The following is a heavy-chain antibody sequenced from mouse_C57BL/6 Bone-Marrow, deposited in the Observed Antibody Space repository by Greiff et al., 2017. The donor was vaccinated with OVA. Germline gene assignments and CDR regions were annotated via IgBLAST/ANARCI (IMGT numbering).Heavy chain of an antibody. CDR1: GYTFTSYW. D-gene: IGHD4-1*01. CDR3: ARDPNWDVEVAY. J-gene: IGHJ3*01. CDR2: IDPSDSYT. V-gene: IGHV1-50*01. Sequence: VQLQQPGAELVKPGASVKLSCKASGYTFTSYWMQWVKQRPGQGLEWIGEIDPSDSYTNYNQKFKGKATLTVDTSSSPAYMQLSSLTSEDSAVDYCARDPNWDVEVAYWGQGTLVTVSA.